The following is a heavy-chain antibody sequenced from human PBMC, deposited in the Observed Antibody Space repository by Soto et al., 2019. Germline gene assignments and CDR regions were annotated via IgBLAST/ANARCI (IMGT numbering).Heavy chain of an antibody. Sequence: GSLRLSGAASVFTVGDYYMTWIRQAPGKGLEWISYISSSATTMYYADSVKGRFTISRDNAKKSLYLQMNSLRAEDTAVYYCARGGIVARPFDYWGQGTLVTVSS. CDR3: ARGGIVARPFDY. CDR2: ISSSATTM. CDR1: VFTVGDYY. J-gene: IGHJ4*02. V-gene: IGHV3-11*01. D-gene: IGHD6-6*01.